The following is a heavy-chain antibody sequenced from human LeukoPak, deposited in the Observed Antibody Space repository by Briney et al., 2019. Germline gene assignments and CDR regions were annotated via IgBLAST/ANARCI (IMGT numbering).Heavy chain of an antibody. J-gene: IGHJ1*01. CDR2: ISGGGGTT. CDR1: GFTFDDYA. D-gene: IGHD6-13*01. V-gene: IGHV3-43*02. CDR3: AKDRYSSTWVYFQH. Sequence: PGGSLRLSCAASGFTFDDYAMHWVRQAPGKGLEWVSLISGGGGTTYYADSVKGRFTISRDNSKNCLYLQMNSLRTEDTALYYCAKDRYSSTWVYFQHWGQGTLLTVSS.